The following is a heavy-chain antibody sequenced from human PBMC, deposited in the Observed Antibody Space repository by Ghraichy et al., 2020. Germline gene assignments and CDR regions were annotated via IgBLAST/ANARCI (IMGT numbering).Heavy chain of an antibody. CDR3: ARGKWEPRFDT. J-gene: IGHJ5*02. V-gene: IGHV4-34*01. CDR2: INHSGST. D-gene: IGHD1-26*01. CDR1: GGSFSGYY. Sequence: SETLSLTCAVYGGSFSGYYWSWIRQPPGKGLEWIGEINHSGSTNYNPSLKSRVTISVDTSKNQFSLNLSSVTAADTAVYYCARGKWEPRFDTWGQGTLVTVSS.